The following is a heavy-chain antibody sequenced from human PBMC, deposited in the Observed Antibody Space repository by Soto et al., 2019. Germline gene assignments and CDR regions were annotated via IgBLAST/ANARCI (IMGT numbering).Heavy chain of an antibody. Sequence: TGGSLRLSCAASGVTFSSYAMSWVRQAPGKGLEWVSAISGSGGSTYYADSVNGRVTISRYTSKNTPYLQMNSLRAEDTAVYYCARAMVVPDAILFPYDAFDIWGQGTMVTVSS. V-gene: IGHV3-23*01. J-gene: IGHJ3*02. D-gene: IGHD2-2*01. CDR1: GVTFSSYA. CDR2: ISGSGGST. CDR3: ARAMVVPDAILFPYDAFDI.